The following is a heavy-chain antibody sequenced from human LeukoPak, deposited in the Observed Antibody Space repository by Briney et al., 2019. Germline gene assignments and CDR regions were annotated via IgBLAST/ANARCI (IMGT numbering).Heavy chain of an antibody. Sequence: GGSLRLSCAASGFTVSSNYMSWVRQAPGKGLEWVSVIYSGGSTYYADSVKGRFTISRDNSKNTLYLQMNSLRAEDTAVYYCAKLPYCSSTSCYSYYMDVWGKGTTVTVSS. D-gene: IGHD2-2*02. CDR2: IYSGGST. J-gene: IGHJ6*03. CDR1: GFTVSSNY. CDR3: AKLPYCSSTSCYSYYMDV. V-gene: IGHV3-53*05.